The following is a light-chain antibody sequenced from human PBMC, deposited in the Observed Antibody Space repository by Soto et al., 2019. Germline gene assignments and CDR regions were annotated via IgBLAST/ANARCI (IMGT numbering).Light chain of an antibody. CDR2: DAS. Sequence: EIVLRQSPRTLSLSPGEIATPSCRASQSVSSYLAWYQQKPGQAPRLLIYDASNRATGVPARFSGCGSGTDFTLTISSLEPEDFAVYYCQQRSSWPPTLGQGTRLEIK. CDR3: QQRSSWPPT. CDR1: QSVSSY. J-gene: IGKJ5*01. V-gene: IGKV3-11*01.